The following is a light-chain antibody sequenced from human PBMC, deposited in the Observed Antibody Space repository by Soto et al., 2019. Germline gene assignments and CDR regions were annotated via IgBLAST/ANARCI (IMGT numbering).Light chain of an antibody. J-gene: IGLJ1*01. CDR3: GSYAGSYTHV. V-gene: IGLV2-11*01. CDR2: DVT. Sequence: QSALTQPRSVSGSPGQSVTISCTGTSSDVGTYNYVSWYQQHPGKAPKLIIYDVTKWPSGVPDRFSGSKSGNTASLTISGLQAEDEADYYCGSYAGSYTHVFGTGTKLTVL. CDR1: SSDVGTYNY.